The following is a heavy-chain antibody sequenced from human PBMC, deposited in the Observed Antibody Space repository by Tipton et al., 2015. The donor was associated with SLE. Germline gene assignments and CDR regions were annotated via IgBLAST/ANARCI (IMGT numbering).Heavy chain of an antibody. CDR3: ARGGMLDP. J-gene: IGHJ5*02. Sequence: TLSLTCAVSGGSFSGFFWTWIRQPPGKGLEWIGEINRGGITNYNPSLKSRVTISVDRSKNQFSLKLTSVTAADTAVYYCARGGMLDPWGPGTLVIVSS. CDR2: INRGGIT. V-gene: IGHV4-34*01. CDR1: GGSFSGFF.